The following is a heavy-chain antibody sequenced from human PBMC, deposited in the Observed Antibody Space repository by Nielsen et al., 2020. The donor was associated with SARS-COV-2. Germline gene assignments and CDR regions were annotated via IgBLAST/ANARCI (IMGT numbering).Heavy chain of an antibody. Sequence: GGSLRLSCAASGFTFSDYAMAWVRQAPGKGLEWVSVMGGSGASTYYADSVRGRFTMSRDNSKNTLYLQLRSLRAEDTAVYYCARVDGNYFHWYFDPWGRGTLVTVSS. CDR1: GFTFSDYA. D-gene: IGHD2/OR15-2a*01. CDR3: ARVDGNYFHWYFDP. CDR2: MGGSGAST. J-gene: IGHJ2*01. V-gene: IGHV3-23*01.